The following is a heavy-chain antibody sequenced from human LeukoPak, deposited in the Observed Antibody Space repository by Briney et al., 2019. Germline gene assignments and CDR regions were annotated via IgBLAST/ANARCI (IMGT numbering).Heavy chain of an antibody. J-gene: IGHJ4*02. Sequence: ASVKVSCKASGYSFTDYDFSWVRQAPGQGLEWLGWVSIYNDNTKYAREFQDRITMTTDISTSTAYMELKSLISDDTAVYFCARTGHYQFDSWGQGTLVTVSS. CDR3: ARTGHYQFDS. V-gene: IGHV1-18*01. CDR1: GYSFTDYD. CDR2: VSIYNDNT. D-gene: IGHD3-9*01.